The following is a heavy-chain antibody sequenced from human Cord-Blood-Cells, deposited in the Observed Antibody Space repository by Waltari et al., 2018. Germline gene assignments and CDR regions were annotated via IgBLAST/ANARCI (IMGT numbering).Heavy chain of an antibody. Sequence: QVQLQESGPGLVKPSQTLSLTCTVSGGSISRGGYYWSWIRQHPGKGLEWIGYIYYSGSTYYNPSLKSRVTISVDTPKNQFSLKLSSVTAADTAVYYCAREGVGGYAAFDYWGQGTLVTVSS. J-gene: IGHJ4*02. D-gene: IGHD5-12*01. V-gene: IGHV4-31*03. CDR3: AREGVGGYAAFDY. CDR1: GGSISRGGYY. CDR2: IYYSGST.